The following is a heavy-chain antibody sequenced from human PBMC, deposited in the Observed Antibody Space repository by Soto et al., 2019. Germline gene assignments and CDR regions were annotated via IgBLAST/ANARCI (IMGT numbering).Heavy chain of an antibody. CDR3: ARGARDYDFWMDV. Sequence: GGSLRLSCAASGFTFSSYAMHWVRQAPGKGLEWVAVISYDGSNKYYADSVKGRFTISRDNSKNTLYLQMNSLRAEDTAVYYCARGARDYDFWMDVWGQGAPVTVSS. J-gene: IGHJ6*02. V-gene: IGHV3-30-3*01. CDR2: ISYDGSNK. D-gene: IGHD3-3*01. CDR1: GFTFSSYA.